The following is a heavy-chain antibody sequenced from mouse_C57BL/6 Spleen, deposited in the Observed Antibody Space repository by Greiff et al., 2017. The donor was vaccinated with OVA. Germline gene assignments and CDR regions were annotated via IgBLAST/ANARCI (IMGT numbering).Heavy chain of an antibody. Sequence: QVQLQQSGAELVRPGTSVKVSCKASGYAFTNYLIEWVKQRPGQGLEWIGVINPGSGGTNYNEKFKGKATLTADKSSSTAYMQLSSLTSEDSAVYFCARGDGGDSSGHYYAMDDWGQGTSVTVSS. CDR1: GYAFTNYL. D-gene: IGHD3-2*02. J-gene: IGHJ4*01. CDR3: ARGDGGDSSGHYYAMDD. V-gene: IGHV1-54*01. CDR2: INPGSGGT.